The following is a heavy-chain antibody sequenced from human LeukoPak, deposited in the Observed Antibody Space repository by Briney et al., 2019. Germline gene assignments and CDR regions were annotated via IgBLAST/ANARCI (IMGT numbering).Heavy chain of an antibody. V-gene: IGHV3-33*01. CDR1: GFTFSSYG. CDR2: IWYDGSNK. Sequence: GGSLRLSCAASGFTFSSYGMHWVRQAPGKGLEWVAVIWYDGSNKYYADSVKGRFTISRDNSKNTLYLQMNSLRAEDTAVYYCATYYYDSSGRQDAFDIWGQGTMVTVSS. J-gene: IGHJ3*02. D-gene: IGHD3-22*01. CDR3: ATYYYDSSGRQDAFDI.